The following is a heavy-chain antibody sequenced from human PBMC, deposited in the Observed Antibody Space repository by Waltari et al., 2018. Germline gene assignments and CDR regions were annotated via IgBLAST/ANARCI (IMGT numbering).Heavy chain of an antibody. Sequence: QLQLQESGPGLVKPSETLSLTCTVSGGSISSSSYYWGWIRQPPGKGLEWIGSIYYSGGTYDTRALKGRVTISVDTSKNQFALKRSSGTAADTAVYYWARLDYDFWSGKYTSPGGYWYFDLWGRGTLVTVSS. D-gene: IGHD3-3*01. CDR3: ARLDYDFWSGKYTSPGGYWYFDL. J-gene: IGHJ2*01. CDR1: GGSISSSSYY. V-gene: IGHV4-39*01. CDR2: IYYSGGT.